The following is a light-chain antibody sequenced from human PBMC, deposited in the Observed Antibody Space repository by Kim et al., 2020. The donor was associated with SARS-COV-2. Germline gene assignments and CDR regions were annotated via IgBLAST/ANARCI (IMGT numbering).Light chain of an antibody. Sequence: QAVVTQEPSLTVSPGGTVTLTCGSSTGAVTTGHYPYWFQQKPGQALRTLIYDASNRHSWTPARFSASLLGGKAALTLSGAQAEDEAEYYCLLSYSGARVFGGGTQLTVL. CDR2: DAS. J-gene: IGLJ3*02. V-gene: IGLV7-46*01. CDR3: LLSYSGARV. CDR1: TGAVTTGHY.